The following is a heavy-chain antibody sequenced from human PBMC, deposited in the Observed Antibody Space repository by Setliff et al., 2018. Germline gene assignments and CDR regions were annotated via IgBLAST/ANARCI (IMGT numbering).Heavy chain of an antibody. J-gene: IGHJ4*02. V-gene: IGHV3-30*07. CDR1: GFTFGSYA. Sequence: PGGSLRLSCAASGFTFGSYAMHWVRQAPGKGLEWVAVISHDGINKYYADSVEGRFTISRDNAKNSLYLQMNSLRAEDTAVYYCARRHIGVIIGYYFDYWGQGTLVTVSS. CDR2: ISHDGINK. D-gene: IGHD3-3*01. CDR3: ARRHIGVIIGYYFDY.